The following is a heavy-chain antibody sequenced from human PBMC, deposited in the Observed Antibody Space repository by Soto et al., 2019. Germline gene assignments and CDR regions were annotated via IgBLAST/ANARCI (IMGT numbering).Heavy chain of an antibody. D-gene: IGHD3-9*01. V-gene: IGHV3-64D*06. CDR3: VKVSTFYDILTGYYSTNFFDP. J-gene: IGHJ5*02. CDR2: ISSDGDIT. Sequence: GGSLRLSCAASGFAFSEYSMHWVRQAPGKGLQYVSTISSDGDITYYADSVKGRFTISRDNSKNTLYLQMNSLRPEDTAVYYCVKVSTFYDILTGYYSTNFFDPWGQGTLVTVSS. CDR1: GFAFSEYS.